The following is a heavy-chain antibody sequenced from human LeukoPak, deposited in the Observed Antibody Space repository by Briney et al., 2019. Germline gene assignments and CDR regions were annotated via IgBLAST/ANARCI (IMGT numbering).Heavy chain of an antibody. CDR2: IRSKVNSFAT. J-gene: IGHJ4*02. CDR1: WFTFSDSA. CDR3: TTHHSSSVYEY. Sequence: GGSLRLSCAVSWFTFSDSATHWVRQSSGKGLGWVCRIRSKVNSFATAYGAAAEGRFSVSRDDSKNTAYLQMNSLRPEDTAVYFCTTHHSSSVYEYCVQGTLVTVSS. V-gene: IGHV3-73*01. D-gene: IGHD6-6*01.